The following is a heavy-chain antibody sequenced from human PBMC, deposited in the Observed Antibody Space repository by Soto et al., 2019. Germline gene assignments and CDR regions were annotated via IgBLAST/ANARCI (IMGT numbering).Heavy chain of an antibody. CDR3: ARGQALRLAARPGGGLDY. V-gene: IGHV4-34*01. CDR1: GGSFSGYY. Sequence: PSETLSLTCAVYGGSFSGYYWSWIRQPPGKGLEWIGEINHSGSTNYNPSLKSRVTISVDTSKNQFSLKLSSVTAADTAVYYCARGQALRLAARPGGGLDYWGQGTLVTVSS. J-gene: IGHJ4*02. CDR2: INHSGST. D-gene: IGHD6-6*01.